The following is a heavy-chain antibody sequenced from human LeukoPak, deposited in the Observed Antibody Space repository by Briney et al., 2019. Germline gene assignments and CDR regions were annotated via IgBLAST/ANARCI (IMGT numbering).Heavy chain of an antibody. J-gene: IGHJ4*02. CDR2: IHYSGST. Sequence: PSETLSLTCTVSDGSINNYYWTWVRQPPGKGLEWIGCIHYSGSTNYNPSLKSRVTISIGTSKKDFSLKLTSVTAADTAVYYCARQGQRRNPWYYFDYWGQGALVTVSS. V-gene: IGHV4-59*08. D-gene: IGHD1-1*01. CDR1: DGSINNYY. CDR3: ARQGQRRNPWYYFDY.